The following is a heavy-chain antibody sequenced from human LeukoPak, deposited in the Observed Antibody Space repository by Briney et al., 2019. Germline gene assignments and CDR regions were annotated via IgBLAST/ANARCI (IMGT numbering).Heavy chain of an antibody. V-gene: IGHV3-48*04. CDR1: GFTFSSSS. CDR3: AELGITMIGGV. CDR2: ISSSGSTI. D-gene: IGHD3-10*02. Sequence: GGSLRLSCAASGFTFSSSSMNWVRQAPGQGLEWVSYISSSGSTIYYADSVKGRFTISRDNAKNSLYLQMNSLRAEDTAVYYCAELGITMIGGVWGKGTTVTISS. J-gene: IGHJ6*04.